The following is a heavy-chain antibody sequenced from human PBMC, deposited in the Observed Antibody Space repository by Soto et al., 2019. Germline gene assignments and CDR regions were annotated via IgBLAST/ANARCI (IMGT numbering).Heavy chain of an antibody. V-gene: IGHV1-69*12. CDR3: AVLLFCSGDCLSHFDS. Sequence: HVQLVQSGAEVKKPGSSVKVSCKASGGTFSSYTFSWVRQAPGQGLEWMGGIIPMFGSPYYAQKFQGRVNISADESASTAYMEMSSLRSADTAVYYCAVLLFCSGDCLSHFDSWGQGTLVTVSS. D-gene: IGHD2-21*02. CDR2: IIPMFGSP. CDR1: GGTFSSYT. J-gene: IGHJ4*02.